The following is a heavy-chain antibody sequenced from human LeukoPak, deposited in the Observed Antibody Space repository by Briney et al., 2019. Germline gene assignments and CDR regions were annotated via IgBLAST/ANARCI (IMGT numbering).Heavy chain of an antibody. J-gene: IGHJ6*03. CDR1: GFNSNNHE. CDR2: ISSSGSSI. D-gene: IGHD3-16*01. V-gene: IGHV3-48*03. Sequence: GGSLRLSCVVSGFNSNNHEMNWVRQAPGKGLEWVSYISSSGSSIYYADSVKGRFTISRDNAKNSLYLQMNSLRVEDTAVYYCVRDDGAYYQHSMDVWGKGTTVTVSS. CDR3: VRDDGAYYQHSMDV.